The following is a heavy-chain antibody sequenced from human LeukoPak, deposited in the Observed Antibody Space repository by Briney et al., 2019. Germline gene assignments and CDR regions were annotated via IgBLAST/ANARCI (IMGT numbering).Heavy chain of an antibody. V-gene: IGHV1-46*01. J-gene: IGHJ6*02. CDR1: GYTFTSYY. Sequence: ASVKVSCKASGYTFTSYYMHWVRQAPGQGLEWMGIINPSGGSTSYAQKFQGRVTMTRDTSTSTVYMELSSLRSEDTAVYYCARDRGSIAARSHYYYGMDVWGQGTTVTVSS. D-gene: IGHD6-6*01. CDR2: INPSGGST. CDR3: ARDRGSIAARSHYYYGMDV.